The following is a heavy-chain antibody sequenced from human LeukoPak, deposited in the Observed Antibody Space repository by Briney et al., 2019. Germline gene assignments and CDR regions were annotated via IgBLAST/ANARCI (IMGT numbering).Heavy chain of an antibody. Sequence: SGPTLVKPTQTLTLTCTFSGFSLSTSGVNVGWVRQPPGKALERLALIYWNDDKRYSPSLKSRLTITKDTSKNQVVLTMTNMDPVDTATYYCAHGISDGSRSDSPDYWGQGTLVTVSS. D-gene: IGHD3-22*01. CDR2: IYWNDDK. V-gene: IGHV2-5*01. CDR3: AHGISDGSRSDSPDY. CDR1: GFSLSTSGVN. J-gene: IGHJ4*02.